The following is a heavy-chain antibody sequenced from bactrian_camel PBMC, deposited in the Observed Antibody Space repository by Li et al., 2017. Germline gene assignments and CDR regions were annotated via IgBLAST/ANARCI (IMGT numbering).Heavy chain of an antibody. CDR3: SNGVVPANY. CDR2: IGYGGGIT. CDR1: GFTFSSYW. V-gene: IGHV3S1*01. Sequence: HVQLVESGGGSVQAGGSLRLSCAVSGFTFSSYWMYWVRQAPGKGLEWVSSIGYGGGITYYADSVKGQFTISRDNAKDMLYLQLNSLKTEDTAMYYCSNGVVPANYWGQGTQVTVS. D-gene: IGHD6*01. J-gene: IGHJ4*01.